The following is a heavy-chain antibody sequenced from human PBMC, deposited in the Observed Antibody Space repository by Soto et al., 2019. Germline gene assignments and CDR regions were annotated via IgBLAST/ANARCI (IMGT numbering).Heavy chain of an antibody. CDR3: TTDRRSGYDPQFDF. CDR1: GFTFSSYW. D-gene: IGHD5-12*01. Sequence: EVQLVESGGGLVQPGGSLRLSCAASGFTFSSYWMHWVRQAPGKGLVWVSRINSDGSSTSYADSVKGRFTISRDNAKNTLYLQMNSLRAEDTAVYYCTTDRRSGYDPQFDFWGQGTLVTVSS. CDR2: INSDGSST. J-gene: IGHJ4*02. V-gene: IGHV3-74*01.